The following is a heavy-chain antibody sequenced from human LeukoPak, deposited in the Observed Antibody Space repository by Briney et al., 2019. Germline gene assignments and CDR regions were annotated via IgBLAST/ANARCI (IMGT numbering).Heavy chain of an antibody. CDR2: INPNSGGT. CDR3: ARGDSGWYHPPDY. Sequence: ASVKVSCKASGYTFTGYYMHWVRQAPGQGLEWMGWINPNSGGTNYAQKFQGRVTMTRDTSISTAYMELSRLRSEDTAVYYCARGDSGWYHPPDYWGQGTLVSVSS. V-gene: IGHV1-2*02. J-gene: IGHJ4*02. D-gene: IGHD6-19*01. CDR1: GYTFTGYY.